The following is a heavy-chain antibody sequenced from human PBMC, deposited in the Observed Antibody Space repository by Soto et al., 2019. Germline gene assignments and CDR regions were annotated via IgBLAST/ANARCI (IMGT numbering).Heavy chain of an antibody. J-gene: IGHJ5*02. CDR2: ISNDGKKE. CDR3: ARDASGAGTRWFDP. Sequence: QVQLVESGGGVVQPGRSLRLSCAASGFTFSSHAMHWVRQAPGKGLEWVALISNDGKKEYYADSLKGRFTISRDNSKSTLYLQMNSLRTEDTAVYYCARDASGAGTRWFDPWGQGTLITVSS. V-gene: IGHV3-30*04. CDR1: GFTFSSHA. D-gene: IGHD6-19*01.